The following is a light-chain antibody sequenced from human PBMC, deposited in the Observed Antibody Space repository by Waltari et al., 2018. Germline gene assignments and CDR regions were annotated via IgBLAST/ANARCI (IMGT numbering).Light chain of an antibody. CDR1: QSVNTF. CDR2: DAS. CDR3: QQRYNWPPLT. Sequence: EIVFTQSPATLSLSPGERATLSCRASQSVNTFLAWYQQKPGQAPRLLIYDASNRATGIPARFSGSGSGTDFTLTISSLEPEDFAVYYCQQRYNWPPLTFGGGTKVEIK. J-gene: IGKJ4*01. V-gene: IGKV3-11*01.